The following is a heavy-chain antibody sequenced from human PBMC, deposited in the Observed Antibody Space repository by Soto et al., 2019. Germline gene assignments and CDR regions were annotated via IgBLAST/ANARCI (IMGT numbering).Heavy chain of an antibody. D-gene: IGHD1-1*01. J-gene: IGHJ6*03. CDR1: GYTFTSYG. CDR2: VGAYNGNT. CDR3: ARLFNWIDMGGDYYYYVED. Sequence: QVQLVQSGAEVKKPGASVKVSCKASGYTFTSYGISWVRQAPGQGLEWMGWVGAYNGNTNYAQELQGRVTMTTDTSTSTAYLELRSLTSDDTAVYYWARLFNWIDMGGDYYYYVEDWGRGTTVTVSS. V-gene: IGHV1-18*01.